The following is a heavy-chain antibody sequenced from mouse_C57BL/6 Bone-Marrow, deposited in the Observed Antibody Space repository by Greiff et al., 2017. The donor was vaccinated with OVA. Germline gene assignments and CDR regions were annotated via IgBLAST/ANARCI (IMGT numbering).Heavy chain of an antibody. CDR2: IWTGGGT. J-gene: IGHJ3*01. V-gene: IGHV2-9-1*01. CDR1: GFSLTSYA. D-gene: IGHD4-1*01. Sequence: QVQLKESGPGLVAPSQSLSITCTVSGFSLTSYAISWVSQPPGTGLEWLGVIWTGGGTNYNSALKSRLSLCKDITKSQVFLKMNRLQTNVTARYYCARLGRAWFAYWGQGTLVTVSA. CDR3: ARLGRAWFAY.